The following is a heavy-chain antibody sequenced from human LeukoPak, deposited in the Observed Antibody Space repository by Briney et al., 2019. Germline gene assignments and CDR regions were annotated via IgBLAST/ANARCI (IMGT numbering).Heavy chain of an antibody. D-gene: IGHD1-1*01. Sequence: PGVSLRLCCAASGFTFRDYDMHWVRQATGKGLEWVSAIGTAGDTYYTGSVKGRFTISRENAKNSSYLQMNSLRAGDTAVYYCARVAKERVGGVYYFDYWGQGTLVTVSS. CDR1: GFTFRDYD. CDR3: ARVAKERVGGVYYFDY. CDR2: IGTAGDT. V-gene: IGHV3-13*01. J-gene: IGHJ4*02.